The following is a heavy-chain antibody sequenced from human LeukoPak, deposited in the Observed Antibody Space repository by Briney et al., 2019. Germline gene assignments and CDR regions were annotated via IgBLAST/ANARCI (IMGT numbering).Heavy chain of an antibody. CDR1: GFTFSSYW. CDR3: AREVSQPVRDLDY. D-gene: IGHD6-6*01. J-gene: IGHJ4*02. Sequence: PGGSLRLSCAASGFTFSSYWMHWVRQAPGKGLVWVSRINSDGSSTSYADSVKGRFTISSDSAKNTLYLQMNSLRGEDTAVYYCAREVSQPVRDLDYWGQGTLVTVSS. CDR2: INSDGSST. V-gene: IGHV3-74*01.